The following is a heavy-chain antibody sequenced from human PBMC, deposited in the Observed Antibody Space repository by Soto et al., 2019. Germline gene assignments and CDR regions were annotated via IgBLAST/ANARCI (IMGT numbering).Heavy chain of an antibody. V-gene: IGHV3-30*18. J-gene: IGHJ4*02. CDR2: ISSDGSNK. Sequence: QVQLVESGGGVVQPGRSLRLSCAASGFSFSSYGMHWVRQAPGKGLEWVAVISSDGSNKYYADSVKGRFTISRDNSKNXXYLQMNSLRAEDTAVYYCAKDQVYYDILTGYPTDYWGQGNLVTVSS. D-gene: IGHD3-9*01. CDR1: GFSFSSYG. CDR3: AKDQVYYDILTGYPTDY.